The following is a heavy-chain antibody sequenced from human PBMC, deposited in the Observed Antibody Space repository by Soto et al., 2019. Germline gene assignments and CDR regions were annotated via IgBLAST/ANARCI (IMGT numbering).Heavy chain of an antibody. J-gene: IGHJ6*02. CDR2: INPKTAAT. CDR1: GYIFSDYF. D-gene: IGHD1-26*01. V-gene: IGHV1-2*04. Sequence: QVQLVQSGAEVKRSGASVKVSCKASGYIFSDYFIQWLRQAPGQGLEWVAWINPKTAATNYAKNFQGWPTVTRDTSISTAYLELTGLSPDDTGVYYCARIKWGLDHSRGMDVWGQGTAVTVSS. CDR3: ARIKWGLDHSRGMDV.